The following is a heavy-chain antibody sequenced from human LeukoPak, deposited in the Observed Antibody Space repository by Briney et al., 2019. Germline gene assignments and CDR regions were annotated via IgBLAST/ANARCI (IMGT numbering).Heavy chain of an antibody. CDR3: XXXXXXXXXXXXPFYGMDV. J-gene: IGHJ6*02. V-gene: IGHV3-11*01. CDR2: ISSSGSTI. CDR1: GFTFSDYY. Sequence: KAGGSLRLSCAASGFTFSDYYMSWIRQAPGKGLEWVSYISSSGSTIYYADSVKGRFTISRDNAKNSLYLQMNSLRAEDTAVYYXXXXXXXXXXXXXPFYGMDVWGQGTTVTVSS.